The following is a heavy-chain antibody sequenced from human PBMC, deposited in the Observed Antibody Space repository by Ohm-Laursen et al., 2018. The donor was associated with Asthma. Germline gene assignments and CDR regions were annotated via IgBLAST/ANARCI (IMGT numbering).Heavy chain of an antibody. CDR1: GFTFSSYA. CDR2: VSGSGSEI. V-gene: IGHV3-23*01. J-gene: IGHJ4*02. D-gene: IGHD6-6*01. Sequence: SLRLSCAASGFTFSSYAMSWVRKAPGKGLEWVSAVSGSGSEIYHAASVKGRFTISRDNAKNSLYLQMNSLRAEDTALYYCAKDKYSSSVGGYFDYWGQGTLVTVSS. CDR3: AKDKYSSSVGGYFDY.